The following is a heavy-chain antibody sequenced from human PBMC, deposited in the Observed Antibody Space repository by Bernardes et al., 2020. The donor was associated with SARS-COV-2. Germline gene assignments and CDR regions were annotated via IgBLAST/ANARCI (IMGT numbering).Heavy chain of an antibody. CDR2: IYYSGST. CDR1: GGSISSYY. CDR3: ARILSITIFGVVIIPAAFDI. J-gene: IGHJ3*02. Sequence: SETLSLTCTVSGGSISSYYWSWIRQPPGKGLEWIGYIYYSGSTNYNPSLKSRVTISVDTSKNQFSLKLSSVTAADTAVYYCARILSITIFGVVIIPAAFDIWGQGTTVTVSS. V-gene: IGHV4-59*01. D-gene: IGHD3-3*01.